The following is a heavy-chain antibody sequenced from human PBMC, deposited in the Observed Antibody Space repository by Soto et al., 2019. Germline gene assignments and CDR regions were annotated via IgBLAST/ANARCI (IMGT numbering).Heavy chain of an antibody. CDR2: IWYDGSNK. V-gene: IGHV3-33*01. J-gene: IGHJ6*02. D-gene: IGHD3-3*01. Sequence: GGSLRLSCAASGFTFSSYDMHWVRQTPGKGLEWVAVIWYDGSNKYYADSVKGRFTISRDNSKNTLYLQMNSLRAEDTAVYYCAREYYDFWSGYYTGGYYYYYYGMDVWGQGTTVTVSS. CDR1: GFTFSSYD. CDR3: AREYYDFWSGYYTGGYYYYYYGMDV.